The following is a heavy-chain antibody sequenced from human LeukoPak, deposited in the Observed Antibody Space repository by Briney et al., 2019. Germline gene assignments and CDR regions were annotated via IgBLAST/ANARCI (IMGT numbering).Heavy chain of an antibody. CDR1: GGSISNTNW. V-gene: IGHV4-4*02. D-gene: IGHD2-8*01. J-gene: IGHJ4*02. CDR2: ISLTGLT. Sequence: SETLSLTCGVSGGSISNTNWWSWVRQPPGQGLEWIGEISLTGLTHYNPSLESRVTVPLDKSKNQLSLNLISVTAADTAVYYCSRENGAFSPFGYWGQGTLVTVLS. CDR3: SRENGAFSPFGY.